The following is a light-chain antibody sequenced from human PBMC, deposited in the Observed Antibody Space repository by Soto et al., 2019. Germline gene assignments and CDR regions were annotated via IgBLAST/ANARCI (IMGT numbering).Light chain of an antibody. CDR2: KAS. V-gene: IGKV1-5*03. Sequence: DIQMTQSPSSLSASVGDRVTITCRASLPISNYLAWYQQKPGKAPKLLIYKASSLESGVPSRFSGSRSGTEFTLTISSLQPDDFATYYCQQYNSYSQTFGQGTKVDI. CDR1: LPISNY. CDR3: QQYNSYSQT. J-gene: IGKJ1*01.